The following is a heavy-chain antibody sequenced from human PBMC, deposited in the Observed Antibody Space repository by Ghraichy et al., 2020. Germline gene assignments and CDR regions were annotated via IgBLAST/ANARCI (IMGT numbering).Heavy chain of an antibody. CDR1: GGSISSYY. D-gene: IGHD5-18*01. CDR3: ARTSYGYYYYMDV. J-gene: IGHJ6*03. Sequence: SQTLSLTCTVSGGSISSYYWSWIRQPPGKGLEWIGYIYYSGSTNYNPSLKSRVTISVDTSKNQFSLKLSSVTAADTAVYYCARTSYGYYYYMDVWVKGTTVTVSS. V-gene: IGHV4-59*08. CDR2: IYYSGST.